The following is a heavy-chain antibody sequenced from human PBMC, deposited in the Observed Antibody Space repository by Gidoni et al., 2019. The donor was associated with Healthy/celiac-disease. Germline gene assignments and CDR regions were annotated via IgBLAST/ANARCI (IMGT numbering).Heavy chain of an antibody. V-gene: IGHV4-34*01. CDR2: INHSGST. J-gene: IGHJ4*02. CDR1: GGSFSGYY. D-gene: IGHD4-4*01. CDR3: ARRSYSNYLGY. Sequence: QVQLQQWGAGLLKPSETLSLTCAVYGGSFSGYYWSWIRQPPGKGLECIGEINHSGSTNYNPSLKSRFTISVDTSKNQFSLKLSSVTAADTAVYYCARRSYSNYLGYWGQGTLVTVSS.